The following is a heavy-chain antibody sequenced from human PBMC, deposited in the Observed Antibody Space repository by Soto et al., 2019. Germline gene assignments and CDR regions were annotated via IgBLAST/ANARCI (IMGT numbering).Heavy chain of an antibody. D-gene: IGHD5-18*01. CDR2: IYPGDSDT. CDR1: GYSFTTDW. V-gene: IGHV5-51*01. J-gene: IGHJ6*02. Sequence: PGESLKISCKASGYSFTTDWIGWVRQMPGKGLEWMGIIYPGDSDTRYSPSFQGHVTISADKSISTAYLQWSSLKASDTAMYYCARLDTAMDTYYYYGMDVWGQGTTVTVSS. CDR3: ARLDTAMDTYYYYGMDV.